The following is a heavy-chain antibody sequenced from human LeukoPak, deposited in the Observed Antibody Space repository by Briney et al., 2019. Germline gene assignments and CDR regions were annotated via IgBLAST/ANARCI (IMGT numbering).Heavy chain of an antibody. CDR3: ARYCSSTSCYYGMDV. Sequence: GGSLRLSCAASGFTFSSYSMTWVRQAPGKGLEWVSSISSSSSYIYYADSVKGRFTISRDNAKNSLCLQMNSLRAEHTAVYYCARYCSSTSCYYGMDVWGQGTTVTVSS. D-gene: IGHD2-2*01. V-gene: IGHV3-21*01. CDR2: ISSSSSYI. CDR1: GFTFSSYS. J-gene: IGHJ6*02.